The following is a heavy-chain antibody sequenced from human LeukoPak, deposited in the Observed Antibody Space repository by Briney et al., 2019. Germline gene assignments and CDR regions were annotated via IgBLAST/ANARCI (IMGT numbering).Heavy chain of an antibody. V-gene: IGHV3-66*01. Sequence: GGSLRLSWAASRXTISSNYMSWVRQAPGKGLDWVSVISSGGSTYYSDSVKGRFTISRDNSKNTLYLQMNTLRAEDTAVYYCARGLYSSGWYFDYWGQGTLVTVSS. CDR2: ISSGGST. J-gene: IGHJ4*02. CDR3: ARGLYSSGWYFDY. D-gene: IGHD6-19*01. CDR1: RXTISSNY.